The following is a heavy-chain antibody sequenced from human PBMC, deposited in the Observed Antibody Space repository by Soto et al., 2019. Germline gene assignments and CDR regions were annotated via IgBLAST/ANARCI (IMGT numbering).Heavy chain of an antibody. V-gene: IGHV1-69*01. D-gene: IGHD2-15*01. CDR3: ARDRPALLLTYYGMDV. J-gene: IGHJ6*02. Sequence: QVQLVQSGAEVKKPGSSVKVSCKASGGTFSSYAISWVRQAPGQGLEWMGGIIPIFGTANYAQKFQGRVTITADESTSTAYMELSSMRSEDTAVYYCARDRPALLLTYYGMDVWGQGTTVTVSS. CDR1: GGTFSSYA. CDR2: IIPIFGTA.